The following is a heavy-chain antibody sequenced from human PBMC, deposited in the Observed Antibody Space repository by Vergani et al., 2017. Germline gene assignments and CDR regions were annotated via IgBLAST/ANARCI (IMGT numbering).Heavy chain of an antibody. CDR3: ARGAYYYDSSGYYFDY. D-gene: IGHD3-22*01. J-gene: IGHJ4*02. CDR2: IIPILGIA. V-gene: IGHV1-69*02. CDR1: GGTFSSYT. Sequence: QVQLVQSGAEVKKPGSSVKVFCKASGGTFSSYTISWVRQAPGQGLEWMGRIIPILGIANYAQKFQGRVTITADKSTSTAYMELSSLRSEDTAVYYCARGAYYYDSSGYYFDYWGQGTLVTVSS.